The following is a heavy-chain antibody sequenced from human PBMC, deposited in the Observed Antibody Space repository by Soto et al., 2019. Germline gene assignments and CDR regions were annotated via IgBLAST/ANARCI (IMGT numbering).Heavy chain of an antibody. J-gene: IGHJ4*02. Sequence: GSLRLSGSVSGVTLNTYSMHWVRQAPGKGLEWVAVVSFDGVNKHYRDSVKGRFTISRDIAKNMLYLQMTSLRLEGTAIYYCARDPDLIEAAGNYFDYWGQGTLVTVSS. CDR2: VSFDGVNK. CDR3: ARDPDLIEAAGNYFDY. CDR1: GVTLNTYS. D-gene: IGHD6-13*01. V-gene: IGHV3-30-3*01.